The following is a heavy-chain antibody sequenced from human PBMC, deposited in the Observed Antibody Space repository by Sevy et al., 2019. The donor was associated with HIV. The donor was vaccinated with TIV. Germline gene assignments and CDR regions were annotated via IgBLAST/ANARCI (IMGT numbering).Heavy chain of an antibody. J-gene: IGHJ4*02. CDR3: ARDRYGAKLND. CDR1: GFIFSNYD. CDR2: ISSSSVAL. Sequence: GSLRLSCAASGFIFSNYDMNWVRQAPGKGLEWISHISSSSVALYYADSVKGRFTISRDNAKNALSLHMSSLRDEDTAVYYCARDRYGAKLNDWGQGTLVTVSS. D-gene: IGHD4-17*01. V-gene: IGHV3-48*02.